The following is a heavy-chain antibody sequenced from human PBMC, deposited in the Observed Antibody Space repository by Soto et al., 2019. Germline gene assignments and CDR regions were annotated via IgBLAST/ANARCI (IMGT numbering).Heavy chain of an antibody. V-gene: IGHV1-69*13. CDR1: GGAFSSYA. CDR3: ARARGRIWFGELLPYYYYYGMDV. D-gene: IGHD3-10*01. J-gene: IGHJ6*02. CDR2: IIPIFGTA. Sequence: SVKVSCKASGGAFSSYAISWVRQAPGQGLEWMGGIIPIFGTANYAQKFQGRVTITADESTSTAYVELSSPRSEDTAVYYCARARGRIWFGELLPYYYYYGMDVWGQGTTVTVSS.